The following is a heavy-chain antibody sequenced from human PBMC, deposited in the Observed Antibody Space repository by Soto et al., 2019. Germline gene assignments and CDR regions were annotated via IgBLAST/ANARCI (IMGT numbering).Heavy chain of an antibody. CDR3: ATHPRGYYYYYMDV. CDR1: GYTFTSYD. CDR2: MNPNSGNT. V-gene: IGHV1-8*01. Sequence: ASVKVSCKASGYTFTSYDINWVRQATGQGLERMGWMNPNSGNTGYAQKFQGRVTMTRNTSISTAYMELSSLRSEDTAVYYCATHPRGYYYYYMDVWGKGTTVTVSS. J-gene: IGHJ6*03.